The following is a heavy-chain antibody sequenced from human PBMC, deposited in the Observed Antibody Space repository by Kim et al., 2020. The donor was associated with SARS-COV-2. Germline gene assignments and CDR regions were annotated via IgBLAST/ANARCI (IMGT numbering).Heavy chain of an antibody. Sequence: SETLSLTCTVSGVSISSYYWSWIRQPPGKGLEWIGYIYHSGTTNYNPSLKSRVTISADTSKNQFSLKLSSVIAADTAVYYCAGEIEIIMVRGVSTPGLGDMDVWGQGTTVTVSS. CDR1: GVSISSYY. V-gene: IGHV4-59*13. D-gene: IGHD3-10*01. CDR2: IYHSGTT. CDR3: AGEIEIIMVRGVSTPGLGDMDV. J-gene: IGHJ6*02.